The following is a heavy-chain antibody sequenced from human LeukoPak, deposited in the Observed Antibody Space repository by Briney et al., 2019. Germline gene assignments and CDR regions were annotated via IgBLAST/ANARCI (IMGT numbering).Heavy chain of an antibody. Sequence: SETLSLTCTVSGVSITSGTYYWTWIRQPAGKGLEWIGRMYSTGRVNYNPSLKSRVTMSVDTSKNQFSLKVSSVTAADTAVYYCARVFDSGSQAYFYYMDVWGKGTTVTISS. V-gene: IGHV4-61*10. D-gene: IGHD3-10*01. J-gene: IGHJ6*03. CDR1: GVSITSGTYY. CDR3: ARVFDSGSQAYFYYMDV. CDR2: MYSTGRV.